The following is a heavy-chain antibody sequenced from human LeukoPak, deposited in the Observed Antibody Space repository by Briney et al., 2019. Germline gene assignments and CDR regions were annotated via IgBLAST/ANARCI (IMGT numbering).Heavy chain of an antibody. J-gene: IGHJ4*02. V-gene: IGHV3-23*01. Sequence: GGSLRLSCAASGFTFSDYALGWVRQAPGRGLEWVATLSGSGAGTYYSDSVQGRFTISRDNSKRTLFLQMNSLRAEDTAFYYCAKAELRVDTFFDYWGQGTLVTVS. CDR1: GFTFSDYA. CDR2: LSGSGAGT. D-gene: IGHD5-18*01. CDR3: AKAELRVDTFFDY.